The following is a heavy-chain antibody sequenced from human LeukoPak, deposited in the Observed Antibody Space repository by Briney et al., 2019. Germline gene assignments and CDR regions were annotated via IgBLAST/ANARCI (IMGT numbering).Heavy chain of an antibody. CDR2: IIPIFGTA. CDR3: ARDSSDYYGSGYAFDI. Sequence: GAPVNITCKASGGTISSYAISWVRQAPGQGLEWMGEIIPIFGTANYAQKFQGRVTITTDESTSTAYMELSSLRSEDTAVYYCARDSSDYYGSGYAFDIWGQGTMVTVSS. CDR1: GGTISSYA. J-gene: IGHJ3*02. V-gene: IGHV1-69*05. D-gene: IGHD3-10*01.